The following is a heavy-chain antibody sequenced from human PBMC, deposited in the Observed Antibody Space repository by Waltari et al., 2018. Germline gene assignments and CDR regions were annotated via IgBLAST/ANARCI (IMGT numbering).Heavy chain of an antibody. CDR2: IHHSGST. CDR1: GYSLSTAYY. CDR3: ARGQGY. V-gene: IGHV4-38-2*01. J-gene: IGHJ4*02. Sequence: QVQLQESGPGLVKPSETLSLPCAVSGYSLSTAYYWVWIRQPPGKGLEWIGNIHHSGSTYYNPSLKSRVSISLDTSKNQFSLELSSLTADDTVVYYCARGQGYWGQGTLVTVSS.